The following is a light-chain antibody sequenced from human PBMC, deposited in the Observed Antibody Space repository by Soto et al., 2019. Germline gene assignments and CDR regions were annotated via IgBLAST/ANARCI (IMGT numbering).Light chain of an antibody. CDR3: QQYGSSPYT. CDR2: GAS. Sequence: EIVLTQSPGTLSLSPGEGATLSCRASQSVSSSFLAWYQQKPGQAPRLLIYGASSRATGIPDRFSGSGSGTDVTLTISRLEPEDFAVYYCQQYGSSPYTFGQGTKLEIK. V-gene: IGKV3-20*01. J-gene: IGKJ2*01. CDR1: QSVSSSF.